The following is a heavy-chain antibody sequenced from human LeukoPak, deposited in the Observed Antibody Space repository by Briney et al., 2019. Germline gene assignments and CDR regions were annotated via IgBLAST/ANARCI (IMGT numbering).Heavy chain of an antibody. CDR1: GGSISSHY. CDR2: IYYSGST. J-gene: IGHJ5*02. CDR3: ARYTSSWYSHRFDP. D-gene: IGHD6-13*01. V-gene: IGHV4-59*08. Sequence: SETLSLTCTVSGGSISSHYWSWIRQPPGKGLEWIGHIYYSGSTNDNPSLKSRVIISIDMSKNQFSLKLSSVTAADTAIYYCARYTSSWYSHRFDPWGQGTLVTVSS.